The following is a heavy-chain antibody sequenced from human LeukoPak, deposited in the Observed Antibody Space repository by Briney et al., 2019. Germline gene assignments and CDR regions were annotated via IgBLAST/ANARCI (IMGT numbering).Heavy chain of an antibody. Sequence: SETLSLTCTVSDGSISSYYWSWIRQPAGKGLEWIGRIYTSGSTNYNPSLKSRVTMSVDTSKNQFSLKLSSVTAADTAVYYCARGKEKYDYVWGSYRPHNWFDPWGQGTLVTVSS. CDR1: DGSISSYY. CDR3: ARGKEKYDYVWGSYRPHNWFDP. CDR2: IYTSGST. V-gene: IGHV4-4*07. J-gene: IGHJ5*02. D-gene: IGHD3-16*02.